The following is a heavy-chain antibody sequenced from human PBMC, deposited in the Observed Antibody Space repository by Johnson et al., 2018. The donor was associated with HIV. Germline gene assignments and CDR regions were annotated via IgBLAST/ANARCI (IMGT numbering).Heavy chain of an antibody. V-gene: IGHV3-13*01. CDR1: GFTFRSYD. CDR3: ARRAYGSRSFSDAFDL. J-gene: IGHJ3*01. CDR2: IGIAGDT. Sequence: VQLVESGGGLVQPGGSLRLSCAASGFTFRSYDMHWVRQATGKGLEWVSAIGIAGDTYYPGSVKGRFTISRENAKNSFYLQMNSLGVGDTAVYYCARRAYGSRSFSDAFDLWGPGTTVIVSS. D-gene: IGHD3-10*01.